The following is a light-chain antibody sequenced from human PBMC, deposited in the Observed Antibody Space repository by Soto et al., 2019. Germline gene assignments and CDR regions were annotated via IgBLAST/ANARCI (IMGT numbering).Light chain of an antibody. V-gene: IGKV3-20*01. J-gene: IGKJ5*01. CDR3: QQYGSSPPIT. CDR1: QSVSSSY. Sequence: EIGLTQAPGTLSLSPGERATLSCRASQSVSSSYLAWYQQKPGQAPRLLIYGASSRATGIPDRFSGSGSGTDFTLTISRLEPEDFAVYYCQQYGSSPPITCGQGTRPEIK. CDR2: GAS.